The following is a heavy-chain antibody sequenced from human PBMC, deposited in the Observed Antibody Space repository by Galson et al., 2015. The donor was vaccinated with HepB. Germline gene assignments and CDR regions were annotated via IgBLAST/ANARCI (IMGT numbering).Heavy chain of an antibody. CDR3: ATERRYSSSWHYYYGMDV. V-gene: IGHV1-69*01. CDR1: GGTFSSYA. D-gene: IGHD6-13*01. J-gene: IGHJ6*02. CDR2: IIPIFGTA. Sequence: SCKASGGTFSSYAISWVRQAPGQGLEWMGGIIPIFGTANYAQKFQGRVTITADESTSTAYMELSSLRSEDTAVYYCATERRYSSSWHYYYGMDVWGQGTTVTVSS.